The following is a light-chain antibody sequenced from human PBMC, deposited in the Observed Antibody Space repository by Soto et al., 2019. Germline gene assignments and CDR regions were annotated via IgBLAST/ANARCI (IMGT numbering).Light chain of an antibody. J-gene: IGKJ1*01. CDR1: QSISSSY. V-gene: IGKV3-20*01. Sequence: EIVLTQSPGTLSLSPGERATLSCRASQSISSSYLAWYQQKPGQAPRLLIYGASTRATGIPDRFSGSGSGTDFTLTISRLESEDFAVYYCQQYGSSPRTFGQGTKVDI. CDR3: QQYGSSPRT. CDR2: GAS.